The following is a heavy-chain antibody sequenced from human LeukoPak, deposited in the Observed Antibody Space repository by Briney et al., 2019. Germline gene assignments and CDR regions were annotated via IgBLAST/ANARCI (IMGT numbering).Heavy chain of an antibody. V-gene: IGHV3-9*03. J-gene: IGHJ4*02. CDR2: ISWNSGSI. Sequence: GGSLRLSCAASGFTFDDYAMHWVRQAPGKGLEWVSGISWNSGSIVYADSVKGRFTISRDNAKNSLYLQMNSLRAEDMALYYCAKGGYSYGATYFDYWGQGTLVTVSS. D-gene: IGHD5-18*01. CDR3: AKGGYSYGATYFDY. CDR1: GFTFDDYA.